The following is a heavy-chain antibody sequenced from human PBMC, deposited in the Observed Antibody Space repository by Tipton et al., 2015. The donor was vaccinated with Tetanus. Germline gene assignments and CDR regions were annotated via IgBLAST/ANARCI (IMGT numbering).Heavy chain of an antibody. CDR3: AREADCSGGSCFSGGFGN. V-gene: IGHV3-33*01. J-gene: IGHJ4*02. CDR1: GFIFSSYG. Sequence: SGFIFSSYGIHWVRQAPGKGLEWVAVSWYDGTDKYYADSVKGRFTISRDNSKNTLYLQMNSLRAEDTAVYYCAREADCSGGSCFSGGFGNWGQGTQVTVSS. CDR2: SWYDGTDK. D-gene: IGHD2-15*01.